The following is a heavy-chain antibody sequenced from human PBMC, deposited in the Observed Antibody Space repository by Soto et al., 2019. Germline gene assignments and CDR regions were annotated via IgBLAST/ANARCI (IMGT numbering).Heavy chain of an antibody. D-gene: IGHD6-19*01. CDR3: AREEYSSGRSVFPSYFDY. CDR1: GGSISSNNW. CDR2: IFHSGNI. Sequence: SETLSLTCAVSGGSISSNNWCNWVRHPPWKGREWMWDIFHSGNINYNPSLKSVVTISVDKSKTQFFLNLSYVPAEDTAVYYRAREEYSSGRSVFPSYFDYWGQGILVTVSS. J-gene: IGHJ4*02. V-gene: IGHV4-4*02.